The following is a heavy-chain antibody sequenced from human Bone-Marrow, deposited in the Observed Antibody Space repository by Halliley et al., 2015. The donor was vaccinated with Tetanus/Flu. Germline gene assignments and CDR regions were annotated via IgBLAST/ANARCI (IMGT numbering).Heavy chain of an antibody. J-gene: IGHJ4*02. Sequence: TLSLTCSVSGGSVTSSDSLWAWIRQSPGKGLEWIGTIYYSGTTYYNPSLKSRVTMSVDTSRNQFSLQLTSVSAADTAVYYCARLPESTSRLDYWGQGSLVTVPS. CDR1: GGSVTSSDSL. V-gene: IGHV4-39*01. CDR2: IYYSGTT. CDR3: ARLPESTSRLDY. D-gene: IGHD1-26*01.